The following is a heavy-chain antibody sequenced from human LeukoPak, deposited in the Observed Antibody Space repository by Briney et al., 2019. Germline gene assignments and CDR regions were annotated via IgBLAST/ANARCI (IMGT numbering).Heavy chain of an antibody. V-gene: IGHV1-24*01. CDR3: AREIYYYDSSGPHRVLDY. CDR2: FDPEDGET. Sequence: ASVKVSCKVSGYTLTELSMHWVQQAPGKGLEWMGGFDPEDGETIYAQKFQGRVTITADESTSTAYMELSGLRSEDTAVYYCAREIYYYDSSGPHRVLDYWGQGTLVTVSS. J-gene: IGHJ4*02. CDR1: GYTLTELS. D-gene: IGHD3-22*01.